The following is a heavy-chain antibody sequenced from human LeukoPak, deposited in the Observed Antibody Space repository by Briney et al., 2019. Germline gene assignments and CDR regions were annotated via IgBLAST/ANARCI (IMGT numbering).Heavy chain of an antibody. CDR3: ARGTTVVTPRYWYFDL. D-gene: IGHD4-23*01. Sequence: SETLSLTCTVSGGSISSSSYYWGWIRQPPGKGLEWIGSIYYSGSTYYNPSLKSRVTISVDTSKNQFSLKLSSVTAADTAVYYCARGTTVVTPRYWYFDLWGRGTLVTVSS. V-gene: IGHV4-39*07. J-gene: IGHJ2*01. CDR2: IYYSGST. CDR1: GGSISSSSYY.